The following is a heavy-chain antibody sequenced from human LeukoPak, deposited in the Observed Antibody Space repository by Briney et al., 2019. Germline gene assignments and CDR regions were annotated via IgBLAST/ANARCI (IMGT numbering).Heavy chain of an antibody. J-gene: IGHJ5*02. Sequence: ASVKVSCKASGYTFTSYGISWVQQAPGQGLEWMGWISAYNGNTNYAEKLQDRVTMTTDTPTSTAYMELRGLRSDDTAVYYCARSGTGYCSGGSCYKNWVDPWGQGTPVTVSS. D-gene: IGHD2-15*01. V-gene: IGHV1-18*01. CDR1: GYTFTSYG. CDR3: ARSGTGYCSGGSCYKNWVDP. CDR2: ISAYNGNT.